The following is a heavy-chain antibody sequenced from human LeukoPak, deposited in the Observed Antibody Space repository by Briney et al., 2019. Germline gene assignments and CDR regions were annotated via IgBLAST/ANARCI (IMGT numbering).Heavy chain of an antibody. Sequence: SGPTLVNPTQTLRLTCTFSGFSFSSGGVGVGWIRQPPGKALEWLGVIYENDEKLYSSSLQNRLRFTKDTSRNQVVLTMANMDPVDTATYYCAHRHRGVASDIWGQGTMVTVSS. J-gene: IGHJ3*02. CDR3: AHRHRGVASDI. CDR2: IYENDEK. CDR1: GFSFSSGGVG. V-gene: IGHV2-5*01. D-gene: IGHD2-15*01.